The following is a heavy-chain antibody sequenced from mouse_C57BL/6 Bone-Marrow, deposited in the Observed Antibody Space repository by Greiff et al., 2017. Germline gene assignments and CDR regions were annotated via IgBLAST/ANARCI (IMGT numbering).Heavy chain of an antibody. D-gene: IGHD4-1*01. CDR3: ALLTGTLYYFDY. CDR2: ITPSTGGT. CDR1: GYSFTGYY. V-gene: IGHV1-42*01. Sequence: EVQLQQSGPELVKPGASVKISCKASGYSFTGYYMNWVKQSPEKSLEWIGEITPSTGGTTYNQKFKAKATLTVDKSSSTAYMQLKSLTSEDSAVYYCALLTGTLYYFDYWGQGTTLTVSS. J-gene: IGHJ2*01.